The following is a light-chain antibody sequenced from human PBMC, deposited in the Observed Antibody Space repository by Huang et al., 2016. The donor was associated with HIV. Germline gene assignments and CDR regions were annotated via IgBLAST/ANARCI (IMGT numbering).Light chain of an antibody. V-gene: IGKV3-15*01. CDR1: QSVSSN. CDR3: QQYNKWPPWT. Sequence: EIVMTQSPATLSVSPGERATLSCRASQSVSSNLAWYQLKPGQAPRLLIYGASTRATGIPASVSGSGSGTEFTLTISILQSEDFAVYYCQQYNKWPPWTFGQGTKVDTK. CDR2: GAS. J-gene: IGKJ1*01.